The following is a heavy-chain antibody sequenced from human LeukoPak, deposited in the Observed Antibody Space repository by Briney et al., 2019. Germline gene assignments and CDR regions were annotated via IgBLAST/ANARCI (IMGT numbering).Heavy chain of an antibody. CDR2: ISGSGSTT. V-gene: IGHV3-23*01. CDR1: GFTFSSYW. D-gene: IGHD2-15*01. CDR3: ARPRLEYCSGGSCFDAFDI. Sequence: GGSLRLSCAASGFTFSSYWMSWVRQAPGKGLEWVSAISGSGSTTYYADSVKGRFTISRDNSKNTLFLQMNSLTAEDTAIYSCARPRLEYCSGGSCFDAFDIWGQGTMVTVSS. J-gene: IGHJ3*02.